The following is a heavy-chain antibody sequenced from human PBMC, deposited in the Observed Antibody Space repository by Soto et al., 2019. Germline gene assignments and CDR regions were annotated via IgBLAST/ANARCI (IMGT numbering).Heavy chain of an antibody. D-gene: IGHD3-22*01. CDR3: ARDLSYYYDSSGPLDAFDI. V-gene: IGHV3-48*02. CDR2: ISSSSSTI. CDR1: GFTFSSYS. Sequence: GGSLRLSCAASGFTFSSYSMNWFRQAPVKGLEWVSYISSSSSTIYYADSVKGRFTISRDNAKNSLYLQMNSLRDEDTAVYYCARDLSYYYDSSGPLDAFDIWGQGTMVTVSS. J-gene: IGHJ3*02.